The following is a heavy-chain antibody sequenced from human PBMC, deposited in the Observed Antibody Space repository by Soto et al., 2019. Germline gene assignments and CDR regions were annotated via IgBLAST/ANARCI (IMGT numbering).Heavy chain of an antibody. Sequence: LGGSLRLSCAASGFTFNSYCMNWVRQSPGKGLEWVANIKRDGSEQHYVDSVKGRFTISTDNAKNSLYLLMNSLRAEDTAIYYCAKDGAASPFDYWGQGALVTVSS. CDR2: IKRDGSEQ. CDR3: AKDGAASPFDY. D-gene: IGHD2-15*01. CDR1: GFTFNSYC. V-gene: IGHV3-7*01. J-gene: IGHJ4*02.